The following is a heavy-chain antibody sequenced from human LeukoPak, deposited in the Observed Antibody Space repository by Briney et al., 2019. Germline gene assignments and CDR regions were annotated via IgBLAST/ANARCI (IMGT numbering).Heavy chain of an antibody. CDR1: GFTFSNYN. V-gene: IGHV3-21*04. Sequence: GGSLRLSCAASGFTFSNYNMNWVRQAPGKGLEWVSSITSTSSYIYYADSVKGRFTISRDNAKNSLYLQMNSLGAEDTALYYCAKDISDDIGSRSDAFDIWGQGTMVTVSS. D-gene: IGHD3-9*01. J-gene: IGHJ3*02. CDR3: AKDISDDIGSRSDAFDI. CDR2: ITSTSSYI.